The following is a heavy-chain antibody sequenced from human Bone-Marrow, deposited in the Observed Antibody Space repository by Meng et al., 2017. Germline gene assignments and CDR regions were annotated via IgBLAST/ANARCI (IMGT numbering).Heavy chain of an antibody. V-gene: IGHV3-9*01. D-gene: IGHD6-19*01. Sequence: GGSLRLSCAASGFTFDDYAMHWVRQVPGKGLEWVSGISWKSGSMDYADSVKGRIAISRDNAKNSLCLQMNSLRAEDTALYYCAKDIFSSGPKACDSWGQGTLVTVSS. CDR3: AKDIFSSGPKACDS. CDR1: GFTFDDYA. CDR2: ISWKSGSM. J-gene: IGHJ4*02.